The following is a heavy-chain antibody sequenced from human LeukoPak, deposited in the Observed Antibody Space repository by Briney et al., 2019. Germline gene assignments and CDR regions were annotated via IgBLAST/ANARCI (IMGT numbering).Heavy chain of an antibody. V-gene: IGHV1-2*02. CDR3: AREKRVAGSRGGFDP. CDR2: INPNSGGT. J-gene: IGHJ5*02. D-gene: IGHD6-19*01. CDR1: RYTFTGYY. Sequence: ASVKVSCKASRYTFTGYYMHWVRQAPGQGLEWMGWINPNSGGTNFAQKFQGRVTMTRDTSISTAYMELSRLRSDDTAVYYCAREKRVAGSRGGFDPWGQGTLVTVSS.